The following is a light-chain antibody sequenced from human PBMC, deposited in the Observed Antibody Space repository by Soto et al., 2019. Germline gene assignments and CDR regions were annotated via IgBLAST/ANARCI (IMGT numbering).Light chain of an antibody. CDR1: SSNIGAGYD. J-gene: IGLJ2*01. V-gene: IGLV1-40*01. CDR3: QSYDISLSDVL. CDR2: GST. Sequence: QPVLTQPPSVSGAPGQRVTISCTGGSSNIGAGYDVNWYQQLPGTAPKVLIYGSTNRPSGVPDRFSGSKSGTSASLAITGLQAEDEADYYCQSYDISLSDVLFGGGTKVTVL.